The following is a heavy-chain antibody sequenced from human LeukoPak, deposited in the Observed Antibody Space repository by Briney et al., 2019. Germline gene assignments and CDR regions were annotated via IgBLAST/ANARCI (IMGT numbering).Heavy chain of an antibody. J-gene: IGHJ6*02. Sequence: PGGSLRLSCAASGFTFDDYGMSWVRQAPGKGLEWVAVIWYDGSNKYYADSVKGRFTISRDNSKNTLYLQMNSLRAEDTAVYYCAKETIVAGDLDVWGQGTTVTVSS. CDR1: GFTFDDYG. CDR3: AKETIVAGDLDV. D-gene: IGHD5-12*01. V-gene: IGHV3-33*06. CDR2: IWYDGSNK.